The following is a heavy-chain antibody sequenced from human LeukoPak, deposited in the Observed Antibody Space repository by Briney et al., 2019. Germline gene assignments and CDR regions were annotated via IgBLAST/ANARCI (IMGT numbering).Heavy chain of an antibody. J-gene: IGHJ6*02. CDR3: ARGPKDLCYGMDV. CDR1: GGSFSGYY. CDR2: INHSGST. V-gene: IGHV4-34*01. Sequence: SETLSLTCAVYGGSFSGYYWSWIRQPPGKGLEWIGEINHSGSTNYNPSLKSRVTISVDTSKNQFSLKLSSVTAADTAVYYCARGPKDLCYGMDVWGQGTTVTVSS. D-gene: IGHD2-15*01.